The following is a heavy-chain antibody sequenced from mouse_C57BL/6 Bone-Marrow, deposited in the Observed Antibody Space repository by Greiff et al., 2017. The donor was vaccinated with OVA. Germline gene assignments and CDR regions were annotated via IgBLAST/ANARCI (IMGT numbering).Heavy chain of an antibody. D-gene: IGHD1-1*01. CDR3: AREAVVRYYAMDY. CDR2: IYPGGGYT. V-gene: IGHV1-63*01. Sequence: QVQLQQSGAELVRPGTSVKMSCKASGYTFTNYWIGWAKQRPGHGLEWIGDIYPGGGYTNYNEKFKGKATLTADKSSSTAYMQFSSLTSEDSAIYDCAREAVVRYYAMDYWGQGTSVTVSA. CDR1: GYTFTNYW. J-gene: IGHJ4*01.